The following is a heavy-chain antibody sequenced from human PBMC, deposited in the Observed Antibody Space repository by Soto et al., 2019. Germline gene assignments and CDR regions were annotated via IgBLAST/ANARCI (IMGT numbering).Heavy chain of an antibody. CDR3: AKDGPDDSSGYFSFEY. CDR1: GFTFSNYW. D-gene: IGHD3-22*01. J-gene: IGHJ4*02. Sequence: GGSLRLSCAASGFTFSNYWMNWVRQAPGKGLEWVANIKEDGSEKNYVDSVKGRFTISRDNAKNSLYLQMNSLSADDTAVFYCAKDGPDDSSGYFSFEYWGQGTLVTSPQ. CDR2: IKEDGSEK. V-gene: IGHV3-7*03.